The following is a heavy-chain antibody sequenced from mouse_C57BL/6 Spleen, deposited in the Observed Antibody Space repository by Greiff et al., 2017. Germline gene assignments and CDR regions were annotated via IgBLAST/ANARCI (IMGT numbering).Heavy chain of an antibody. J-gene: IGHJ4*01. CDR3: ARTPHYDYDNYYAMDY. D-gene: IGHD2-4*01. Sequence: VQLKQSGPGLVAPSQSLSITCTVSGFSLTSYGVHWVRQPPGKGLEWLVVIWSDGSTTYNSALKSRLSISKDNSKSQVFLKMNSLQTDDTAMYYCARTPHYDYDNYYAMDYGGQGTSVTVSS. CDR1: GFSLTSYG. CDR2: IWSDGST. V-gene: IGHV2-6*03.